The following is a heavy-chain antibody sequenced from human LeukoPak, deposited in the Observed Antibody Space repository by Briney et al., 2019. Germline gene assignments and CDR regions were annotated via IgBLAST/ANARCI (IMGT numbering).Heavy chain of an antibody. CDR2: IYGGGST. CDR3: ARESIVVVPTPTDDASDI. V-gene: IGHV3-53*01. D-gene: IGHD2-2*01. J-gene: IGHJ3*02. Sequence: PGGSLRLSCAASGFTVSSNYMSWVRQAPGKGLEWVSVIYGGGSTYYADSVKGRFTISRDNAKNALYLQMHSLRVDDTAVYYCARESIVVVPTPTDDASDIWGQGTMVTVSS. CDR1: GFTVSSNY.